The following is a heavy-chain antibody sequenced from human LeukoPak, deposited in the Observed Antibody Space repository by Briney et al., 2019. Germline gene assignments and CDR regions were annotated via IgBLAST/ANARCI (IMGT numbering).Heavy chain of an antibody. V-gene: IGHV5-51*01. CDR2: IYPGDSDT. CDR3: ARSPQLRFLEWLGMDV. D-gene: IGHD3-3*01. CDR1: GYSFTSYW. Sequence: GESLQISCKGSGYSFTSYWIGWVRQMPGKGLEWMGIIYPGDSDTRYSPSFQGQVTISADKSISTAYLQWSSLKASDTAMYYCARSPQLRFLEWLGMDVWGQGTTVTVSS. J-gene: IGHJ6*02.